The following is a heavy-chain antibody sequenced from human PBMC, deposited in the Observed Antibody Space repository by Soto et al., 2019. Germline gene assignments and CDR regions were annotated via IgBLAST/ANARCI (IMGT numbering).Heavy chain of an antibody. V-gene: IGHV1-69*13. D-gene: IGHD2-15*01. J-gene: IGHJ3*02. CDR2: IIPIFGTA. CDR3: ATLGYCSGGSCYYLGLGAFDT. Sequence: GASVKVSCKASGGTFSSYAISWVRQAPGQGLEWMGGIIPIFGTANYAQKFQGRVTITADESTSTAYMELSSLRSEDTAVYYCATLGYCSGGSCYYLGLGAFDTWGQGTMVTVSS. CDR1: GGTFSSYA.